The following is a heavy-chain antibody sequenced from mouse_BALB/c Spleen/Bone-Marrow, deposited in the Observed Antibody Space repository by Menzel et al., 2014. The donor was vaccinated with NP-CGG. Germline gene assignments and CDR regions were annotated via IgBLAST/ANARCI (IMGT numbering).Heavy chain of an antibody. CDR1: GYTFTSYW. Sequence: LQQSGSELVRPGASVKLSCKASGYTFTSYWMHWVKQRHGQGLEWIGNIYPGSGSTNYDEKFKSKGTLTVDTSSSTAYMHLSSLTSEDSAVCYCTREDYRYNWFAYWGQGTLVTVSA. J-gene: IGHJ3*01. V-gene: IGHV1S22*01. D-gene: IGHD2-14*01. CDR2: IYPGSGST. CDR3: TREDYRYNWFAY.